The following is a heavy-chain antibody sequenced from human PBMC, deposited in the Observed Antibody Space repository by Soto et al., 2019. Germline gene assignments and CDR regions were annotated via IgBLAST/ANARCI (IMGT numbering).Heavy chain of an antibody. CDR1: GGTFSSYA. D-gene: IGHD1-26*01. Sequence: QVQLVQSGAEVKKPGSSVKVSCKASGGTFSSYAISWVRQAPGQGLEWMGGIIPIFGTANYAQKFQGRVTITADESTSTAYMELSSLRSEDTAVYCCARDARELLSNYWYFDLWGRGTLVTVSS. CDR2: IIPIFGTA. J-gene: IGHJ2*01. CDR3: ARDARELLSNYWYFDL. V-gene: IGHV1-69*01.